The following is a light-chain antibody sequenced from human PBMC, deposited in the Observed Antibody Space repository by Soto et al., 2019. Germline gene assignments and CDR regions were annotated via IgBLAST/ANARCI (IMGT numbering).Light chain of an antibody. Sequence: DIQLTQSPSFLSASVGDRVTITCRASQGISSNLAWYQQKPGKAPKLLIYAASTLQSGVPSRFSGSGSGTEFTLTISSLQPEDFAPYYCQQFNSYPITLGQGTRLEIK. V-gene: IGKV1-9*01. CDR1: QGISSN. J-gene: IGKJ5*01. CDR2: AAS. CDR3: QQFNSYPIT.